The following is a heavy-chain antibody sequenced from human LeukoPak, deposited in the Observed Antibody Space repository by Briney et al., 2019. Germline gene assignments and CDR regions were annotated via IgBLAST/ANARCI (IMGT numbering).Heavy chain of an antibody. CDR2: FYYTGST. D-gene: IGHD1-26*01. V-gene: IGHV4-39*01. J-gene: IGHJ3*02. CDR3: ARRSGTYHAFDI. Sequence: SETLSLTCTVSGGSISSYYWGWIHQPPGKGLEWIGSFYYTGSTFYSPSLKSRVTISVDTSKNQFSLKLRSVTAADTAVFYCARRSGTYHAFDIWGQGTMVTVSS. CDR1: GGSISSYY.